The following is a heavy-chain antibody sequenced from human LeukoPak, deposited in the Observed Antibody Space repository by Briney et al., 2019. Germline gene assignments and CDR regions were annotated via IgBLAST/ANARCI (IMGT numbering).Heavy chain of an antibody. CDR2: ITYDGSTK. J-gene: IGHJ4*02. CDR3: AKDNVAAAGRYFAY. D-gene: IGHD6-13*01. V-gene: IGHV3-30*18. CDR1: GFTFSSYG. Sequence: GGSLRLSCAASGFTFSSYGMHWVRQAPGKGLEWVALITYDGSTKYFADSVKGRFTISRDNSKNTLYLQMHSLRAEDTAVYYCAKDNVAAAGRYFAYWGQGTLVTGSS.